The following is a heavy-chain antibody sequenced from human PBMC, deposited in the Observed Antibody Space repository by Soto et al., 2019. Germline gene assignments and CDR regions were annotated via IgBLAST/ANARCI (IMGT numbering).Heavy chain of an antibody. CDR1: GFTFSSNA. CDR2: ITSGSGGGT. CDR3: RKGTWGAFDI. J-gene: IGHJ3*02. D-gene: IGHD7-27*01. V-gene: IGHV3-23*01. Sequence: EVQLLESGGGLVQPGGSLRLSCVASGFTFSSNAMSWVRKAPGKGLEWVSHITSGSGGGTYYADSVKGRLAISRDNAKNTLYMQMNRMGVEGTAVYYCRKGTWGAFDIWGHGTVVTV.